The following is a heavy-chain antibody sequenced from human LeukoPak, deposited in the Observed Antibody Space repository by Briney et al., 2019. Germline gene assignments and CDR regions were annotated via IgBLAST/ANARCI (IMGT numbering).Heavy chain of an antibody. CDR3: ARGNPKNDYIWGSYRSWFDP. V-gene: IGHV4-34*01. CDR1: GGSFSGYY. CDR2: INHSGST. D-gene: IGHD3-16*02. J-gene: IGHJ5*02. Sequence: PETLSLTCAVYGGSFSGYYRSWIRQPPGKGLEWIGEINHSGSTNYNPSLKSRVTISVDTSKNQFSLKLSSVTAADTAVYYCARGNPKNDYIWGSYRSWFDPWGQGTLVTVSS.